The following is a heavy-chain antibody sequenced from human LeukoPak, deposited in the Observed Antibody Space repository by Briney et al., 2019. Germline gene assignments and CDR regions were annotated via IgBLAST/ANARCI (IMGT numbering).Heavy chain of an antibody. Sequence: ASVKVSCKASGGTFSSYAISWVRQAPGQGLEWMGGVIPIFGTANYAQKFQGRVTITADVSTSTAYMELSSLRSEDTAVYYCARSFEIAGAFDIWGQGTMVTVSS. D-gene: IGHD3-22*01. CDR2: VIPIFGTA. CDR3: ARSFEIAGAFDI. CDR1: GGTFSSYA. J-gene: IGHJ3*02. V-gene: IGHV1-69*13.